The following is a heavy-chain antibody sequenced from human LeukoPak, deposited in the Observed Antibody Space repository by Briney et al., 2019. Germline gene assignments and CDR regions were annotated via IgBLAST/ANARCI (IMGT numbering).Heavy chain of an antibody. CDR2: IYSGGST. J-gene: IGHJ3*02. Sequence: GGSLRLSCAASGFTVSSNYMSWVRQAPGKGLEWVSVIYSGGSTYYADSVKGRFTISRDNSKNTLYLQMNSLRAEDTAVYYCARDYYDSSGYYPDAFDIWGQGTMVTVPS. V-gene: IGHV3-66*01. CDR1: GFTVSSNY. D-gene: IGHD3-22*01. CDR3: ARDYYDSSGYYPDAFDI.